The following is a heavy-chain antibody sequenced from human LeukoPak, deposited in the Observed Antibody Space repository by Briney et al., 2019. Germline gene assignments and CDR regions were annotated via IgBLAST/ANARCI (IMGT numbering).Heavy chain of an antibody. J-gene: IGHJ6*02. Sequence: GGSLRLSCAASGFSVSSNYMNWVRQAPGKGLEWVAVISYDGSNKYYADSVKGRFTISRDNSKNTLYLQMNSLRAEDTAVYYCAKADYYGSGSYYWRPYYYYGMDVWGQGTTVTVSS. CDR2: ISYDGSNK. D-gene: IGHD3-10*01. V-gene: IGHV3-30*18. CDR3: AKADYYGSGSYYWRPYYYYGMDV. CDR1: GFSVSSNY.